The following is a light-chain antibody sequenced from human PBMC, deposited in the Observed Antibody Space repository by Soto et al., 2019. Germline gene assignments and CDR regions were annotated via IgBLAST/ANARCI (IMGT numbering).Light chain of an antibody. CDR3: SSYAGSNNYVV. CDR1: SSDVGGYNY. Sequence: QSALTQPPSASGSPGQSVTISCTGTSSDVGGYNYVSWYQQHPGKAPKLMMSEVSKRPSGVPHRFSGSKSGNTASLTVSGLQAEDEAVYYCSSYAGSNNYVVFGGGTKLTVL. J-gene: IGLJ2*01. CDR2: EVS. V-gene: IGLV2-8*01.